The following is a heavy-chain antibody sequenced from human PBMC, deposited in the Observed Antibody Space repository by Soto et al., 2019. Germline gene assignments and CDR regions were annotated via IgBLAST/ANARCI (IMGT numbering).Heavy chain of an antibody. CDR2: ISSSSSDI. D-gene: IGHD6-13*01. CDR1: AFTFSGYS. Sequence: EVQLVESGGGLVKPGGSLRLSCVASAFTFSGYSMNWVRQAPGKGLEWVSSISSSSSDIHYADSVKGRFTISRDNAKNSLYLQMNSLRVEDTAVYYCARDFGVPAAGNWFDPWGQGTLVSVSS. V-gene: IGHV3-21*02. J-gene: IGHJ5*02. CDR3: ARDFGVPAAGNWFDP.